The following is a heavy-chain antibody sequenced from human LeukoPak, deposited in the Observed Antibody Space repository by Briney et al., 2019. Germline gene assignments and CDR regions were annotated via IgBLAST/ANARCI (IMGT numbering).Heavy chain of an antibody. CDR3: ATSRYGSGGFDY. V-gene: IGHV3-23*01. D-gene: IGHD3-10*01. CDR2: ISGSGSNT. J-gene: IGHJ4*02. CDR1: GFSFSSYA. Sequence: GGSLRLSCGASGFSFSSYAMSWVRQAPGKGLEWVSVISGSGSNTYYADSVKGRFTISRDNSKNTLYLQMNSLRAEDTAVYYCATSRYGSGGFDYWGQGTLVTVSS.